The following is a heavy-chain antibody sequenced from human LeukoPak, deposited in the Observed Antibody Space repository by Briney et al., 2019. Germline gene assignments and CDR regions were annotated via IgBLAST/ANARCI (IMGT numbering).Heavy chain of an antibody. D-gene: IGHD3-3*01. CDR2: INHSGST. V-gene: IGHV4-34*01. CDR1: GFTFSDYY. J-gene: IGHJ4*02. Sequence: GSLRLSCAASGFTFSDYYMSWIRQPPGKGLEWIGEINHSGSTNYNPSLKSRVTISVDTSKNQFSLKLSSVTAADTAVYYCARGDRYYDFWSGRRSYYFDYWGQGTLVTVSS. CDR3: ARGDRYYDFWSGRRSYYFDY.